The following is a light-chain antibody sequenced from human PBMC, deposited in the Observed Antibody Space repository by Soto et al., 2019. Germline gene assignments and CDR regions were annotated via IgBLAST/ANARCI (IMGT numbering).Light chain of an antibody. CDR3: CAHAGSNTFVV. CDR1: SSDVGAYNY. Sequence: QSALTQPRSVSGSPGQSVTISCTGSSSDVGAYNYVSWYQQHPGKAPKFMIYDVNKRPSGVPDRFSGSKSGSVASLTISGLQAEDEADYYCCAHAGSNTFVVFGEGTKLTVL. CDR2: DVN. V-gene: IGLV2-11*01. J-gene: IGLJ2*01.